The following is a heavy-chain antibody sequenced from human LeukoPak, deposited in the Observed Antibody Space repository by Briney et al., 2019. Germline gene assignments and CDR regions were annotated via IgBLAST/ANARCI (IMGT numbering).Heavy chain of an antibody. J-gene: IGHJ6*02. CDR2: INAGNGNT. CDR3: ALVYSSGWDPAGNYYYYGMDV. V-gene: IGHV1-3*01. CDR1: GYTFTSYA. Sequence: GASVKVSCKASGYTFTSYAMHWVRQAPGQRLEWMGWINAGNGNTKYSQKFQGRVTITRDTSASTAYMELSSLRSEDTAVYYCALVYSSGWDPAGNYYYYGMDVWGQGTTVTVSS. D-gene: IGHD6-19*01.